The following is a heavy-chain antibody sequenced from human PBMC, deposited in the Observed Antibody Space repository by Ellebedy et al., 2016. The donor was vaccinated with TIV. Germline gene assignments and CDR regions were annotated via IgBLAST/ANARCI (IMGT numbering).Heavy chain of an antibody. CDR1: GGSISSSF. J-gene: IGHJ4*02. V-gene: IGHV4-4*07. CDR2: IHSSGST. CDR3: AREPYDILTGRGSNFDY. D-gene: IGHD3-9*01. Sequence: MPSETLSLTCTVSGGSISSSFWIWIRQSAGKGLEWIGHIHSSGSTNYNPSLKSRVTMSGDTSKNQFSLKLRSMTAADTAVYYCAREPYDILTGRGSNFDYWGQGTLVTVSS.